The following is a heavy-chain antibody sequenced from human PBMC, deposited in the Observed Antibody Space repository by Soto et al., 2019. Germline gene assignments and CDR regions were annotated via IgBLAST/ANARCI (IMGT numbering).Heavy chain of an antibody. Sequence: PSETLSLTCTVSGGSISSYYWSWIRQPPGKGLEWIGYIYYSGSTNYNPSLKSRVTISVDTSKNQFSLKLSSVTAADTAVYYCARAGYGSGSYYFDYWGQGTLVTVSS. J-gene: IGHJ4*02. CDR1: GGSISSYY. V-gene: IGHV4-59*01. D-gene: IGHD3-10*01. CDR2: IYYSGST. CDR3: ARAGYGSGSYYFDY.